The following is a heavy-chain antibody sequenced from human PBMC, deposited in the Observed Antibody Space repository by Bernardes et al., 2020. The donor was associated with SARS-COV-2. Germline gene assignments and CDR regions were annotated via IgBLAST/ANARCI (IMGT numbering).Heavy chain of an antibody. D-gene: IGHD6-6*01. CDR1: GGSISSHY. J-gene: IGHJ2*01. CDR2: TYYSGST. Sequence: SETLSLTCTVSGGSISSHYWSWTRQPPGKGLEWIGSTYYSGSTTYNPSLKSRVTSSVDTSKSQFSLKLSSVTAADTAVYYCATESRRRSSDWYFDLWGRGTLVTVSS. CDR3: ATESRRRSSDWYFDL. V-gene: IGHV4-59*11.